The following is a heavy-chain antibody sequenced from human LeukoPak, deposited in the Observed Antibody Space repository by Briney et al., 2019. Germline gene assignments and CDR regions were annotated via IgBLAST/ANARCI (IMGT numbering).Heavy chain of an antibody. D-gene: IGHD6-13*01. CDR3: AKGGIHRGYYYYYMDV. V-gene: IGHV3-9*01. CDR2: ISWNSGNI. Sequence: GGSLRLSCAASGFTFDDYAMHWVRQAPGKGLEWVSGISWNSGNIVYADSVKGRFTISRDNAKNSLYLQMNSLRAEDTALYYCAKGGIHRGYYYYYMDVWGKGTTVTISS. CDR1: GFTFDDYA. J-gene: IGHJ6*03.